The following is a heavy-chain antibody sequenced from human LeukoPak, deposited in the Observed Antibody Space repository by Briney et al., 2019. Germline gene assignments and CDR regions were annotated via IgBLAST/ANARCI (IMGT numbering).Heavy chain of an antibody. CDR2: ISSSSSTI. D-gene: IGHD2-2*01. CDR1: GFTFSSYS. CDR3: ARGVVPAATDC. V-gene: IGHV3-48*01. Sequence: GGSLRLSCAASGFTFSSYSMNWVRQAPGKGLEWVSYISSSSSTIYYADSVKGRFTISRDNAKNSLYLQMNSLRAEDTAVYYCARGVVPAATDCWGQGTLVTVSS. J-gene: IGHJ4*02.